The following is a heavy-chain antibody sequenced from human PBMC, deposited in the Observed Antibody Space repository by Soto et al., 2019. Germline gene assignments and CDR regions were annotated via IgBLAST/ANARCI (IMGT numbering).Heavy chain of an antibody. V-gene: IGHV1-2*02. J-gene: IGHJ6*02. CDR2: INPNSGGT. D-gene: IGHD3-16*01. CDR1: GYTFTGYY. Sequence: ASVKVSCKASGYTFTGYYMHWVRQAPGQGLEWMGWINPNSGGTNYAQKFQGRVTMTRDTSISTAYMELSRLRSDDTAVYYCAREVGGSRGQRDYYYGMDVWGQGTKVTVSS. CDR3: AREVGGSRGQRDYYYGMDV.